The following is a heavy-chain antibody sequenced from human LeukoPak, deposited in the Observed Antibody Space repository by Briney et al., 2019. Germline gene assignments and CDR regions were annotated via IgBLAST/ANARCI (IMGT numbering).Heavy chain of an antibody. J-gene: IGHJ4*02. V-gene: IGHV4-59*01. CDR3: ARDLSVAGTRMDY. CDR2: IYYSGSS. Sequence: PSETLSLTCNVSGGSISGYHWSWIRQPPGKGLEWLGYIYYSGSSNYNPSLKSRVTMSADTSKNQFSLKLSSVTAADTAVYYCARDLSVAGTRMDYWGQGTLVTVS. D-gene: IGHD6-19*01. CDR1: GGSISGYH.